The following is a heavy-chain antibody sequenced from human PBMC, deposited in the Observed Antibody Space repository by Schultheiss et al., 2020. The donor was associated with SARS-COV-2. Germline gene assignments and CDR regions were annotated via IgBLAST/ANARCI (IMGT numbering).Heavy chain of an antibody. J-gene: IGHJ4*02. D-gene: IGHD4-23*01. CDR1: GFTFSSYA. V-gene: IGHV3-21*06. CDR3: ARRWGGGNSAFDY. Sequence: GGSLRLSCAASGFTFSSYAMSWVRQAPGKGLEWVSSIGSNNGDFQYYADSVKGRFIISRDNAKNSVYLEMNSLRVDDTAVYYCARRWGGGNSAFDYWGQGILVTVSS. CDR2: IGSNNGDFQ.